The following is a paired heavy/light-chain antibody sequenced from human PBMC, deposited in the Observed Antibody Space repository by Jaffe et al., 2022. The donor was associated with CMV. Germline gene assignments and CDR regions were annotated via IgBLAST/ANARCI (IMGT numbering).Heavy chain of an antibody. V-gene: IGHV3-23*04. CDR2: ISGSGGMT. Sequence: EVQLVESGGGLVQPGGSLRLSCAASGLTFSTYAMNWVRQAPGKGLEWVSGISGSGGMTFYADSVKGRFTISRDNSRNTLYMQLDTLSAEDTAVYFCAKGPPNPRYQILTGYPFDNWGQGTLVTVSS. CDR1: GLTFSTYA. J-gene: IGHJ4*02. CDR3: AKGPPNPRYQILTGYPFDN. D-gene: IGHD3-9*01.
Light chain of an antibody. CDR1: PSLTSSY. Sequence: EIVLTQSPGTLSLSAGERATLSCRASPSLTSSYLAWYQQKPGQAPRLLIYGASTRATGIPDRFSGSGSGTDFTLSISRLDPEDFAVYFCQQYASSPLTFGGGTKVEIK. J-gene: IGKJ4*01. V-gene: IGKV3-20*01. CDR3: QQYASSPLT. CDR2: GAS.